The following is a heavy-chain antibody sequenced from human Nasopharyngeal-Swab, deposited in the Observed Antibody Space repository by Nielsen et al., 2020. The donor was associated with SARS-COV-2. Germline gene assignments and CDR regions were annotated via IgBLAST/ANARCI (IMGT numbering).Heavy chain of an antibody. Sequence: WGSLRLSCAASGFTFNNYNFNWVRQAPGQGLEWVSSISSSSSYIYYADSVKGRFTISRDNAKNSLYLQMNSLRAEDTAVYYCARDGLDYDFWSAYFMDVWGQGTTVTVSS. CDR1: GFTFNNYN. CDR3: ARDGLDYDFWSAYFMDV. D-gene: IGHD3-3*01. V-gene: IGHV3-21*01. J-gene: IGHJ6*02. CDR2: ISSSSSYI.